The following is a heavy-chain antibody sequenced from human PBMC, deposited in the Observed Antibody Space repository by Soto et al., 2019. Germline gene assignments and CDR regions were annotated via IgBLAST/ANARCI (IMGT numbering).Heavy chain of an antibody. V-gene: IGHV1-18*01. CDR2: ISPYNDYT. J-gene: IGHJ6*02. Sequence: QVQLAQSANEVKKPGASVRVSCKAAGYTFIRYGIAWVRQAPGQGLEWMGWISPYNDYTVYAQKLQGRVSMTADTSTRTVYKTMRGLKSDDTAVYYCARGGYYDNSWGKLSHYGLDVWGQGTSVSVSS. CDR1: GYTFIRYG. CDR3: ARGGYYDNSWGKLSHYGLDV. D-gene: IGHD3-16*01.